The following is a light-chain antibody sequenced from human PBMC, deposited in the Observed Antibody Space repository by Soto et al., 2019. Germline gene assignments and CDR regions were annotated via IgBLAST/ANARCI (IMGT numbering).Light chain of an antibody. J-gene: IGKJ4*01. Sequence: EIVMTQSPATLSLSPGERATLSCRASQSVSSNLSWYQQKPGQAPRLLIYDASTRATGIPARFSGSGSGTEFTLIISSRQSEDFAVYYCQHYNNWLALTFGGGTEVEIK. CDR3: QHYNNWLALT. CDR2: DAS. CDR1: QSVSSN. V-gene: IGKV3-15*01.